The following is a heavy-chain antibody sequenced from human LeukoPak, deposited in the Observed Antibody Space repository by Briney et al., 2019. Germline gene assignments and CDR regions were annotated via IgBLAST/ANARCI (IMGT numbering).Heavy chain of an antibody. Sequence: SEPLSLPCAVDGGSFSSYYWSWIRRPPGKGGEWIGEINHSGSTNYNPSLKSRVTISVDTSKNQFSLKLSSVTAADTAVYYCARREYSSSPYYFDYWGQGTLVTVSS. CDR3: ARREYSSSPYYFDY. V-gene: IGHV4-34*01. J-gene: IGHJ4*02. CDR2: INHSGST. CDR1: GGSFSSYY. D-gene: IGHD6-6*01.